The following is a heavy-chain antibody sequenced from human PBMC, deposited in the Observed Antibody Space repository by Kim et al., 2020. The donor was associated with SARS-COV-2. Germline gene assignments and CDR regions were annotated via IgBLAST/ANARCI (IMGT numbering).Heavy chain of an antibody. CDR3: ARGYYGSGSKKDYYYYGMDV. J-gene: IGHJ6*02. V-gene: IGHV3-74*01. CDR2: INSDGSST. Sequence: GGSLRLSCAASGFTFSSYWMHWVRQAPGKGLVWVSRINSDGSSTSYADSMKGRFTISRDNAKNTLYLQMNSLRAEDTAVYYCARGYYGSGSKKDYYYYGMDVWGQGTTVTVSS. D-gene: IGHD3-10*01. CDR1: GFTFSSYW.